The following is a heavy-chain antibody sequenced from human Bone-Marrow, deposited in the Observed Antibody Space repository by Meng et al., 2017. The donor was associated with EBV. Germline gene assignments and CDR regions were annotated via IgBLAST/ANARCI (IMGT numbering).Heavy chain of an antibody. Sequence: STSKESGPTLVKPTTTLTLACTFSGFSLSTPGVGVGWIRQPPGEALEWLAVIYWDDDKRYSPSLKSRLTITKDTSKQQVVLTMTNMDPVDTATYYCAHRRDYSYFDYWGQGTLVTVSS. CDR3: AHRRDYSYFDY. D-gene: IGHD2-21*01. CDR2: IYWDDDK. V-gene: IGHV2-5*02. CDR1: GFSLSTPGVG. J-gene: IGHJ4*02.